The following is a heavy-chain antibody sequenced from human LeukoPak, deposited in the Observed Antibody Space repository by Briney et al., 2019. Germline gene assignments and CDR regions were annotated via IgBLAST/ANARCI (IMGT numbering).Heavy chain of an antibody. CDR1: GGSISSSSYY. CDR3: ARRRTYYDYVWGSFGEAAFDI. V-gene: IGHV4-39*01. J-gene: IGHJ3*02. Sequence: PSETLSLTCTVSGGSISSSSYYWGWIRQPPGKGLEWIGSIYYSGSTYYNPSLKSRVTISVDTSKNQFSLKLSSVTAADTAVYYCARRRTYYDYVWGSFGEAAFDIWGQGTMVTVSS. D-gene: IGHD3-16*01. CDR2: IYYSGST.